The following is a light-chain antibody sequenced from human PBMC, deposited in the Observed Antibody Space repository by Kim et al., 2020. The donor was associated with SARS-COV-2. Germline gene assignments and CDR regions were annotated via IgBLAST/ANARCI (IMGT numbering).Light chain of an antibody. CDR3: QQRSNWPLT. J-gene: IGKJ4*01. CDR1: QSVGNY. V-gene: IGKV3-11*01. Sequence: LSPGERATLSCRASQSVGNYLAWHQQKPGQAPRLLIYDASNRATGIPARFSGSGSGADFTLTISSLEPEDFAVYYCQQRSNWPLTFGGGTKVDIK. CDR2: DAS.